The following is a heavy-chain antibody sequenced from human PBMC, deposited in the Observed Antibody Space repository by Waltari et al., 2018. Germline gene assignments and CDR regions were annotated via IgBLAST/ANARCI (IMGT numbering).Heavy chain of an antibody. J-gene: IGHJ4*02. V-gene: IGHV1-18*01. CDR3: ARDIRAIVAAAGDFDY. CDR2: ISAYNGNT. CDR1: GYTFTSYG. D-gene: IGHD6-13*01. Sequence: QVQLVQSGAEVKKPGASVMVSCKASGYTFTSYGISWVRQAPGQGLEWMGWISAYNGNTNYAQKLQGRVTMTTDTSTSTAYMELRSLRSDDTAVYYCARDIRAIVAAAGDFDYWGQGTLVTVSS.